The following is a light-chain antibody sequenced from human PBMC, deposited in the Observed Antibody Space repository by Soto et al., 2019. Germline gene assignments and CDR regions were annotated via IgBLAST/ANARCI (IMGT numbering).Light chain of an antibody. CDR3: QQYGGSPRT. V-gene: IGKV3-20*01. CDR1: QFVSSTY. Sequence: EIVLTQSPGTLSLSPGARATLSCRASQFVSSTYLAWYQQKPGQAPRLLIYGASSRATGIPDRFSGSGSGTEFTLTISRLEPEDFAVYYCQQYGGSPRTFGQGTKVDIK. CDR2: GAS. J-gene: IGKJ1*01.